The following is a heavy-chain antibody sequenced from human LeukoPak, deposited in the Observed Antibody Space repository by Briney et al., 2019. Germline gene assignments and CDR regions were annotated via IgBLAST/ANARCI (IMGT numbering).Heavy chain of an antibody. J-gene: IGHJ4*02. CDR2: ISSSGSTI. CDR3: ARVPGLILSPDY. D-gene: IGHD3-22*01. V-gene: IGHV3-48*03. CDR1: GFTFSSYE. Sequence: PGGSLRLSCAASGFTFSSYEMNWVRQAPGKGLEWVSYISSSGSTIYYADSVRGRFTISRDNAKNSLYLQMNSLRAEDTAVYYCARVPGLILSPDYWGQGTLVTVSS.